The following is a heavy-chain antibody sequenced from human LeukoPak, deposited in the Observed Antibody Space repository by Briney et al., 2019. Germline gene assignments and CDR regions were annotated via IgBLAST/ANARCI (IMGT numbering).Heavy chain of an antibody. J-gene: IGHJ6*02. D-gene: IGHD3-10*01. V-gene: IGHV1-2*02. CDR3: ARDGQGPITMVRGVSWYYYYGMDV. CDR1: GYTFTCYY. CDR2: INPNSGGT. Sequence: GASVKVSCKASGYTFTCYYMHWVRQAPGQGLEWMGWINPNSGGTNYAQKFQGRVTMTRDTSISTAYMELSRLRSDDTAVYYCARDGQGPITMVRGVSWYYYYGMDVWGQGTTVTVSS.